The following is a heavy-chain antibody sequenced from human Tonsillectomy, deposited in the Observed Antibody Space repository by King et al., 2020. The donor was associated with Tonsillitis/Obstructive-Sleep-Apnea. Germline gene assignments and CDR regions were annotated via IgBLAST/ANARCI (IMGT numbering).Heavy chain of an antibody. V-gene: IGHV3-21*01. D-gene: IGHD3-22*01. CDR1: GFTFSSYS. J-gene: IGHJ4*02. Sequence: VQLVESGGGLVKPGGSLRLSCAASGFTFSSYSMNWVRQAPGKGLEWVSSISSSSSYIYYADSVQGRFTISRDNAKNSLYLQMNSLRAEDTAVYYCARDLYYYDSSGYPDWGQGTLVTVSS. CDR3: ARDLYYYDSSGYPD. CDR2: ISSSSSYI.